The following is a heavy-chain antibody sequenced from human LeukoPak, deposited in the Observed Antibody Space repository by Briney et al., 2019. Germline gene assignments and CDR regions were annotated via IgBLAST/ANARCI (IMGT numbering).Heavy chain of an antibody. Sequence: ASVRVSCKASGYSFTSHYMHWVRQAPGQGLEWLGLINPSGSSTLYAQKFQGRVTMTRDMSTTTDYMELSSLRSEDTAVYYCARDNSVGDVAWWFDPWGQGTLVTVSS. CDR3: ARDNSVGDVAWWFDP. V-gene: IGHV1-46*01. D-gene: IGHD1-26*01. J-gene: IGHJ5*02. CDR2: INPSGSST. CDR1: GYSFTSHY.